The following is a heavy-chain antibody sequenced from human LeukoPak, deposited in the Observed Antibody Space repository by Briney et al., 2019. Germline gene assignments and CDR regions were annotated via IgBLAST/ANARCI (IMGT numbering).Heavy chain of an antibody. V-gene: IGHV1-18*01. D-gene: IGHD3-10*01. CDR2: ISAYNGNT. CDR3: ARIKYYYGSGEVDY. CDR1: GYTFTSYG. Sequence: GASVKVSYKASGYTFTSYGISWVRQAPGQGLEWMGWISAYNGNTNYAQKLQGRVTMTTDTSTSTAYMELRSLRSDDTAVYYCARIKYYYGSGEVDYWGQGTLVTVSS. J-gene: IGHJ4*02.